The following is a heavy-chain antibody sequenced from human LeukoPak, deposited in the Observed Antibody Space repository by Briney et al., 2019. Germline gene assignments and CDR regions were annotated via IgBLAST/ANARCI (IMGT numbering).Heavy chain of an antibody. J-gene: IGHJ5*02. Sequence: SETLSLTRTVSGGSISSRPYSWGWIRQPPGKRLEWIGTFHYYGTTYYNPSLESRVTISVDTSKNQFSLNLRSVTAADTAVYYCTTQPTGFPNWVDPWGQGTLVTVSS. D-gene: IGHD2-8*02. CDR1: GGSISSRPYS. V-gene: IGHV4-39*01. CDR3: TTQPTGFPNWVDP. CDR2: FHYYGTT.